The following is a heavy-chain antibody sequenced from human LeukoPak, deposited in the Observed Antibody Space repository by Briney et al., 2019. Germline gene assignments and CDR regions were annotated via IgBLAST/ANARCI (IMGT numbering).Heavy chain of an antibody. CDR2: ISGSGGNT. J-gene: IGHJ6*03. D-gene: IGHD6-6*01. V-gene: IGHV3-23*01. Sequence: GGPLRLSCAASGFTFSSYAMSWVRQAPGKGLEWVSTISGSGGNTYYADSVKGRFTISRDNSKNTLYLQMNSLRAEDTAVYYCAKDILAASNYYYYYMDVWGKGTTVTVSS. CDR3: AKDILAASNYYYYYMDV. CDR1: GFTFSSYA.